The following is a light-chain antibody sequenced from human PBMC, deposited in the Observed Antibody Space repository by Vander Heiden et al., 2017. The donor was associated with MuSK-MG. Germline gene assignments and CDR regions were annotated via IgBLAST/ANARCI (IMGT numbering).Light chain of an antibody. CDR3: QQSYGSPRT. J-gene: IGKJ1*01. CDR1: QSISSY. Sequence: DIQMTQSPSSLSASVGDRVTITCRASQSISSYLNWYQQKPGKAPKVLIYAASRLQSGVPSRFSGSGSGTDFNLTISSLQPEDFATYCCQQSYGSPRTFGQGTKVEIK. V-gene: IGKV1-39*01. CDR2: AAS.